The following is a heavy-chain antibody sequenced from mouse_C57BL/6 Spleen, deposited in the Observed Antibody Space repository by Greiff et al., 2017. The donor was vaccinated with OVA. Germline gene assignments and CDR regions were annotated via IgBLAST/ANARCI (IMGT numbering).Heavy chain of an antibody. D-gene: IGHD1-1*01. V-gene: IGHV1-53*01. J-gene: IGHJ2*01. Sequence: QVQLKESGTELVKPGASVKLSCKASGYTFTSYWMHWVKQRPGQGLEWIGNINPSNGGTNYNEKFKSKATLTVDKSSCTAYIQLSSLTSEDSAVYYCARDYYGSGGGYWGQGTTLTVSS. CDR3: ARDYYGSGGGY. CDR2: INPSNGGT. CDR1: GYTFTSYW.